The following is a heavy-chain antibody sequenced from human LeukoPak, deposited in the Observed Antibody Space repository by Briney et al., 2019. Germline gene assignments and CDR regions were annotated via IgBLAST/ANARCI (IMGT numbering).Heavy chain of an antibody. J-gene: IGHJ4*02. D-gene: IGHD6-13*01. CDR3: AKVGEQQLADY. Sequence: LTGGSLRLSCAASGFTFSSYGVHWVRQAPGKGLEWVAVISYDGSSKYYADSVKGRFTISRDNSKNTLYLQMNSLRGEDTAVYYCAKVGEQQLADYWGQGTLVTVSS. CDR2: ISYDGSSK. V-gene: IGHV3-30*18. CDR1: GFTFSSYG.